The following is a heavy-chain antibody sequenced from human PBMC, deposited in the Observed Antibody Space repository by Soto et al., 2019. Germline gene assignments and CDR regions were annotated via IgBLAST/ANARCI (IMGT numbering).Heavy chain of an antibody. V-gene: IGHV3-30*18. CDR2: VSYDGSNK. J-gene: IGHJ4*02. D-gene: IGHD3-16*02. Sequence: QVQLVESGGGVVQPGRSLRLSCAASGFTFSSYGMHWVRQAPGKGLEWVAIVSYDGSNKYYTDSVKGRFTISRDNSRNTLYLQMNSLRADDTAVYYCAKALGELSPESYDYWGQGTLVTVSS. CDR3: AKALGELSPESYDY. CDR1: GFTFSSYG.